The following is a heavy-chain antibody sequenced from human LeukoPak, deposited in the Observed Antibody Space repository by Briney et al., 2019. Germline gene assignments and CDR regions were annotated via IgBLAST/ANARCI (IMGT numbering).Heavy chain of an antibody. CDR2: INPNCGGT. J-gene: IGHJ6*02. CDR3: ARERIVVVTATYYYDGMDV. V-gene: IGHV1-2*02. D-gene: IGHD2-21*02. Sequence: ASVKVSCKASGCTFTGYYMHWVRQAPGQGLEWMGGINPNCGGTNYAQKFQGRVTMTRDTSISTAYMELSRLSSDDTAVYYCARERIVVVTATYYYDGMDVWGQGTTVTVSS. CDR1: GCTFTGYY.